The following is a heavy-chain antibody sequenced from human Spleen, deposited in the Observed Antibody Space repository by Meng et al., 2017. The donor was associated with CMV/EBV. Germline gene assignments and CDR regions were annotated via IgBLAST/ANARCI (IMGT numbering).Heavy chain of an antibody. D-gene: IGHD2-21*01. J-gene: IGHJ4*02. V-gene: IGHV5-51*01. Sequence: GESLKISCKASGYTFSNYWIAWVRQMPGKGLEWMGFVCPGDSDTRYSPSVQGQVTISAAKSISTAYLHWNSLKASDTAMYYCARMRCDGDCFFDYWGQGTLVTVSS. CDR1: GYTFSNYW. CDR3: ARMRCDGDCFFDY. CDR2: VCPGDSDT.